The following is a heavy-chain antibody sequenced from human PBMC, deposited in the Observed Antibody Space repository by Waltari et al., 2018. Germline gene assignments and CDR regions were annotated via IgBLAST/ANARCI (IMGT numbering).Heavy chain of an antibody. V-gene: IGHV4-59*01. CDR3: ASGAYSGSYYYYYGMDV. D-gene: IGHD1-26*01. J-gene: IGHJ6*02. Sequence: QVQLQESGPGLVKPSETLSLTCTVSGGSISSYYWSWIRQPPGKGLELIGYIYYSGSTNYNPSLKIRVTILLDTSKIQFSLNLSSVTAADSAVYYCASGAYSGSYYYYYGMDVWCQGTTVTVSS. CDR2: IYYSGST. CDR1: GGSISSYY.